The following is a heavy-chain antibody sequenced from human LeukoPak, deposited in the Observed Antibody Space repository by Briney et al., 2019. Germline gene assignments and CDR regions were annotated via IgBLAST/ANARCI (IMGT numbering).Heavy chain of an antibody. V-gene: IGHV3-23*01. Sequence: GGSLRLSCAASGFAFSSYAMSWVRQAPGKGLEWGSGISSSGGSTYYADSVKGRFTFSRANPKNRFPLQMNLRRPQARAGYSWAELGITMFGGVWGKGTTVTISS. J-gene: IGHJ6*04. CDR1: GFAFSSYA. CDR3: AELGITMFGGV. D-gene: IGHD3-10*02. CDR2: ISSSGGST.